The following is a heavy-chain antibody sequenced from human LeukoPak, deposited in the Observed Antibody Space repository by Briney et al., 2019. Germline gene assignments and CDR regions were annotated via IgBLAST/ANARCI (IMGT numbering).Heavy chain of an antibody. CDR2: INLNSGGT. D-gene: IGHD3-22*01. Sequence: ASVTVSCKASGYSFTNYYMHWVRQAPGQGLEWMGWINLNSGGTNYAQKFQGRVTMTRDTSISTAYMELSRLRSDDTAVYYCAREGDYYDSSGYSAPFDYWGQGTLVTVSS. CDR1: GYSFTNYY. CDR3: AREGDYYDSSGYSAPFDY. V-gene: IGHV1-2*02. J-gene: IGHJ4*02.